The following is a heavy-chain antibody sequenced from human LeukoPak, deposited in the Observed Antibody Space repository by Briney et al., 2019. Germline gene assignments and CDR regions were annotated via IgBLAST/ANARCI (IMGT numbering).Heavy chain of an antibody. V-gene: IGHV3-66*01. Sequence: GGSLRLSCAASGFTVSSHYMTWVRQAPGKGLEWVPVLYGGGGTYYADSVKGRFTISRDNSDNTLYLQMYSLRAEDTALYFCARLYFGSIDYWGQGTLVTVSP. CDR1: GFTVSSHY. CDR3: ARLYFGSIDY. D-gene: IGHD3-10*01. CDR2: LYGGGGT. J-gene: IGHJ4*02.